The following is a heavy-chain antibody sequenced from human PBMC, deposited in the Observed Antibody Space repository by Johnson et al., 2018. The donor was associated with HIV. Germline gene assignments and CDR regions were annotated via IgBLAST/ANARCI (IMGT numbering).Heavy chain of an antibody. D-gene: IGHD6-13*01. CDR3: AKAFVGYSSPPDAVDI. Sequence: VQLVESGGGVVQPGGSLRHSCAASGFTFSSYGMHWVRQAPGKGLEWVAFIRYDGSNKYYADSVKGRFTISRDNSKNKLYLQMNSLRAEETAGYYCAKAFVGYSSPPDAVDIWGQGTMVTVSS. CDR2: IRYDGSNK. CDR1: GFTFSSYG. V-gene: IGHV3-30*02. J-gene: IGHJ3*02.